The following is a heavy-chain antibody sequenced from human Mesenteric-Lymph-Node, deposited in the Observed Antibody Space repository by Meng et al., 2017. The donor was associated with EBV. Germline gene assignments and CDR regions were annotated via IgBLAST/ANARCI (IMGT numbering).Heavy chain of an antibody. CDR1: GGSVNSGGYS. CDR2: VHHSGLT. J-gene: IGHJ4*02. V-gene: IGHV4-30-2*06. CDR3: AGGDYVNQFNY. Sequence: LKLQARGTGLVKPSHPPSLHCQVSGGSVNSGGYSGSWIPQSPEKGLEWIGYVHHSGLTYYNPSLETRVIISLERSKNQFSLKLTSVTAADTAVYYCAGGDYVNQFNYWGQGTLVTVSS. D-gene: IGHD4-17*01.